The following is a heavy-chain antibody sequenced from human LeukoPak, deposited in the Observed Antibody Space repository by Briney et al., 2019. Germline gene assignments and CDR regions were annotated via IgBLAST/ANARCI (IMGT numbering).Heavy chain of an antibody. CDR2: IRYDGSNK. CDR1: GFTFSSYG. CDR3: AKDVYYYGSGTPSPPGY. J-gene: IGHJ4*02. Sequence: PGGSLRLSCAASGFTFSSYGMHWVRQAPGKGLEWVAFIRYDGSNKYYADSVKGRFTISRDNSKNTLYLQMNSLRAEDTAVYYCAKDVYYYGSGTPSPPGYWGQGTLVTVSS. D-gene: IGHD3-10*01. V-gene: IGHV3-30*02.